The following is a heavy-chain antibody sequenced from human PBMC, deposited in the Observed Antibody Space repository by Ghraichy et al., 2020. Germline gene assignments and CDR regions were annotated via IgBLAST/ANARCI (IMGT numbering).Heavy chain of an antibody. D-gene: IGHD5-18*01. CDR2: IYYNGST. V-gene: IGHV4-59*11. J-gene: IGHJ4*02. CDR3: ARGGYGLFDY. Sequence: SQTLSLTCTVSGGSISSPYWNWIRQPPGKGLEWIGYIYYNGSTNYNPSLRSRVTMSVDTPKNQFSLKLSSVTAADTAVYYCARGGYGLFDYWGQGTLVTVSS. CDR1: GGSISSPY.